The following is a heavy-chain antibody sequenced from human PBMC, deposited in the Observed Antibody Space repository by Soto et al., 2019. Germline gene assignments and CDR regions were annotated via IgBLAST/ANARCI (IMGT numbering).Heavy chain of an antibody. V-gene: IGHV3-7*04. CDR1: GFTFRNFW. J-gene: IGHJ4*02. Sequence: EVQLVESGGGLVQPGGSLRLSCVASGFTFRNFWMGWLRQTPEKGLEWVANIKPDGSEKYYVDSVKGRFTISRDNAKNSLYLQMNSQRAEDTAVYYCARENYFDYWGQGTLVTVSS. CDR3: ARENYFDY. CDR2: IKPDGSEK.